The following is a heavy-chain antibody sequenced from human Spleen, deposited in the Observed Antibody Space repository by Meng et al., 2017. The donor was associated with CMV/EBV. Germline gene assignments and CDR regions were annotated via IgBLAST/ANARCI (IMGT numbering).Heavy chain of an antibody. CDR1: GFTFDDYA. Sequence: SLKISCAASGFTFDDYAMHWVRQAPGKGLEWVSGISWNSGSIGYADSVKGRFTISRDNAKNSPYLQMNSLRAEDTALYYCAKDIRDGLPRIDGMDVWGQGTTVTVSS. J-gene: IGHJ6*02. V-gene: IGHV3-9*01. CDR3: AKDIRDGLPRIDGMDV. D-gene: IGHD5-24*01. CDR2: ISWNSGSI.